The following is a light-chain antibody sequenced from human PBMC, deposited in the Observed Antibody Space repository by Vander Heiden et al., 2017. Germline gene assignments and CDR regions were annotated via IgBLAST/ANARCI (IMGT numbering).Light chain of an antibody. Sequence: AIQMTQYPSSLSASVGDRVTITCRASQGIRNDLGWYQQKPGKAPKLLIYAASSLQSGVPSRFSGSGSGTDFTLTISSLQPEDFATYYCLQDYNYLWTFGQGTKVEIK. CDR3: LQDYNYLWT. CDR2: AAS. J-gene: IGKJ1*01. V-gene: IGKV1-6*01. CDR1: QGIRND.